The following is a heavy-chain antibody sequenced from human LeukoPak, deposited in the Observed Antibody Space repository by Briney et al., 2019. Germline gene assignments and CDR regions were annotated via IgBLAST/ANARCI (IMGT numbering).Heavy chain of an antibody. CDR3: ARDLPIYGDQVGYFDY. J-gene: IGHJ4*02. Sequence: MTSETLSLTCTVSGGSISSSSYYWGWIRQPPGKGLEWIGSIYYSGSTHYNPSLKSRVTISVDTSKNQFSLKLSSVTAADTAVYYCARDLPIYGDQVGYFDYWGQGTLVTVSS. D-gene: IGHD4-17*01. CDR1: GGSISSSSYY. V-gene: IGHV4-39*07. CDR2: IYYSGST.